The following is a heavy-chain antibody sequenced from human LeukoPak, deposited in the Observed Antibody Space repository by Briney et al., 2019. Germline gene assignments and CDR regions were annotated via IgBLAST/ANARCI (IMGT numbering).Heavy chain of an antibody. D-gene: IGHD2-15*01. J-gene: IGHJ4*02. V-gene: IGHV1-69*04. CDR3: ARDSAGLLDY. Sequence: SVKVPCKASGGTFSSYAISWVRQAPGQGLEWMGRIIPILGIANYAQKFQGRVTITADKSTSTAYMELSSLRSEDTAVYYCARDSAGLLDYWGQGTLVTLST. CDR1: GGTFSSYA. CDR2: IIPILGIA.